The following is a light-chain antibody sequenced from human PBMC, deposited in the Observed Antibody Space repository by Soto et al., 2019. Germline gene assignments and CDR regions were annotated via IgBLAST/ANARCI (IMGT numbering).Light chain of an antibody. Sequence: DMVLTQSPGTLSLSPGERATLSCRASRSFASSYLSWYQQKPGQAPRLLLYAASKRATGIPDRFSGSGSGTDFTLTINRLEPEDSAVYYCQQYGSSPPYTFGQGTKVDIK. J-gene: IGKJ2*01. CDR2: AAS. CDR3: QQYGSSPPYT. CDR1: RSFASSY. V-gene: IGKV3-20*01.